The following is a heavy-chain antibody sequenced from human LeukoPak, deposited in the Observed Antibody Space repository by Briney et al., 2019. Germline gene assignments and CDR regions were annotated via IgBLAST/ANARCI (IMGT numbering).Heavy chain of an antibody. CDR2: IYPGDSDT. D-gene: IGHD6-13*01. V-gene: IGHV5-51*01. J-gene: IGHJ4*02. Sequence: GESLKISCKGSGYSFTTYWIGWVRQMPGKGLEWMGIIYPGDSDTRYSPSFQGQVTMSADKSITTAFLQWSSLKASHTAMYYCARGIAAAAVTKFDYWGQGTLVTVSS. CDR3: ARGIAAAAVTKFDY. CDR1: GYSFTTYW.